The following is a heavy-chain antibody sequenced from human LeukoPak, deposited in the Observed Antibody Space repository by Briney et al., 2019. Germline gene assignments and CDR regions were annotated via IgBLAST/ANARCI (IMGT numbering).Heavy chain of an antibody. CDR1: QFTFSSYA. V-gene: IGHV3-48*02. J-gene: IGHJ3*01. CDR2: IRTSGGVV. Sequence: GGSLRLSCAASQFTFSSYAMSWVRQAPGKGLEWISYIRTSGGVVSYTDSVRGRFTISTDSAKNSLYLQMNSLRDDDTAVYYCVRDQFYAFDVWGQGTMVTVSS. CDR3: VRDQFYAFDV.